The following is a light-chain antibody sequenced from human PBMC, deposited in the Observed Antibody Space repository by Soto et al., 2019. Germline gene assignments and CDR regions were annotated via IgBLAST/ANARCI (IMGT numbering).Light chain of an antibody. CDR2: AAS. CDR1: QGISSY. V-gene: IGKV1-9*01. CDR3: QQLNSYPIT. Sequence: IQLPQSPSSLSASVGDRVTITCRASQGISSYLAWYQQKPGKAPKLLIYAASTLQSGVPSRFSGSGSGTDFTLTISSLHPEDFATYYCQQLNSYPITFGQGTRLEIK. J-gene: IGKJ5*01.